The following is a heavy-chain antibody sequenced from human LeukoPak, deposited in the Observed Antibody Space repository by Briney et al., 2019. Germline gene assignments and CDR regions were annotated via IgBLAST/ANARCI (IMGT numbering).Heavy chain of an antibody. CDR2: ISGHGGDT. V-gene: IGHV3-11*05. Sequence: PGGSLRLSCAASGFTFSAHYMIWIRQSPGKGLEWLSYISGHGGDTNYADSVRGRITISRDNAKNSLFLQMSSLRAEDTAIYYCARGARASDSWGQGTLVTVSS. CDR1: GFTFSAHY. CDR3: ARGARASDS. J-gene: IGHJ4*02.